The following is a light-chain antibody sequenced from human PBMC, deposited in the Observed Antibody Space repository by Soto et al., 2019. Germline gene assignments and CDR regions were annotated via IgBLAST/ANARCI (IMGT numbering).Light chain of an antibody. Sequence: DIKMTQSPSTLSASVGDRVTMTCRASQSISSWLAWYQQKPGKAPKLLIYDASSLESGVPSRFSGSGSGTEFTLTISSLQPEDFATYYCQQLNTYPRTFGPGTKVDIK. V-gene: IGKV1-5*01. CDR2: DAS. CDR1: QSISSW. J-gene: IGKJ1*01. CDR3: QQLNTYPRT.